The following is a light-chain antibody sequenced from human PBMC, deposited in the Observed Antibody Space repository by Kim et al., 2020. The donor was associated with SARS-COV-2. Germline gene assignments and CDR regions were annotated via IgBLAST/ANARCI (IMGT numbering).Light chain of an antibody. V-gene: IGLV6-57*04. J-gene: IGLJ3*02. CDR3: QSFESSNLWV. CDR1: RGTIASNS. Sequence: NFMLTQPHSVSESPGKTVTISCTRSRGTIASNSVQWYQQRPGSAPTNVIYENSQRPSGVPDRFSGSIDSSSNSASLTISGLKTEDEADYYCQSFESSNLWVFGGGTKVTVL. CDR2: ENS.